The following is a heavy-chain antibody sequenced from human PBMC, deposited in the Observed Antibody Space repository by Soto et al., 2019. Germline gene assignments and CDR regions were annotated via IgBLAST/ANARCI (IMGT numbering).Heavy chain of an antibody. Sequence: GLEWMGIIIPSGGTANYAQKFQGRVTITADESTSTAYMELSSLRSEDTAVYYCARDKDIVVVPAAISYYGMDVWGQGTTVTVSS. V-gene: IGHV1-69*11. D-gene: IGHD2-2*01. J-gene: IGHJ6*02. CDR2: IIPSGGTA. CDR3: ARDKDIVVVPAAISYYGMDV.